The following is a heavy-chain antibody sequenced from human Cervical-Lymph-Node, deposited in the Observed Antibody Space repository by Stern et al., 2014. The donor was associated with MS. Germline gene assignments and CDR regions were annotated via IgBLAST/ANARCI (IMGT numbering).Heavy chain of an antibody. CDR2: IYPSGIT. CDR1: GGSITSGNYY. Sequence: QVQLQESGPGLVKPSQTLSLTCTVSGGSITSGNYYWSWVRQPAGKGLEWIGRIYPSGITTYNPSLKSRVTISIDTSENQLSLKLSSVTAADTAVYYCARDGFDLRAFDYWGQGTLVTVSS. J-gene: IGHJ4*02. V-gene: IGHV4-61*02. D-gene: IGHD3-10*01. CDR3: ARDGFDLRAFDY.